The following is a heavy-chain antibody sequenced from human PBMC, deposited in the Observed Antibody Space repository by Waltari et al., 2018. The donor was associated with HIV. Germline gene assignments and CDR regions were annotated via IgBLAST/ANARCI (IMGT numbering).Heavy chain of an antibody. CDR1: GYTLPELS. Sequence: QVQLVQYGAEVKKPGASVKVSCKVYGYTLPELSMQWVRQAPGKGLEWMGGFDPEDGETIYAQKFQGRVTMTEDTSTDTAYMELSSLRSEDTAVYYCATYDYGAPDAFDIWGQGTMVTVSS. CDR3: ATYDYGAPDAFDI. D-gene: IGHD4-17*01. CDR2: FDPEDGET. V-gene: IGHV1-24*01. J-gene: IGHJ3*02.